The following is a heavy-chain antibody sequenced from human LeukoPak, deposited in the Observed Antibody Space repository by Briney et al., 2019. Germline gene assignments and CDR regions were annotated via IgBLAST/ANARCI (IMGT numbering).Heavy chain of an antibody. Sequence: GRSLRLSCAASGFTFSSYAMHWVRQAPGKGLEWVAVISYDGSNKYYADSVRGRFTISRDNAKNSLYLQMNSLRAEDTALYYCAKGITAVASYYFDYWGQGTLVTVSS. V-gene: IGHV3-30*04. D-gene: IGHD6-19*01. CDR1: GFTFSSYA. J-gene: IGHJ4*02. CDR3: AKGITAVASYYFDY. CDR2: ISYDGSNK.